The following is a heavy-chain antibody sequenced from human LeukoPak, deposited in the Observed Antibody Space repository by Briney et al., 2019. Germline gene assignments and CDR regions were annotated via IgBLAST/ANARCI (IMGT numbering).Heavy chain of an antibody. D-gene: IGHD6-25*01. CDR1: GGSISSYY. J-gene: IGHJ4*02. V-gene: IGHV4-59*12. Sequence: SETLSLTCTVSGGSISSYYWSWIRQPPGKGLEWIGYIYYSGSTNYNPSLKSRVTISVDTSKNQFSLKLSSVTAADTAVYYCARGSGLLDYWGQGTLVTVSS. CDR2: IYYSGST. CDR3: ARGSGLLDY.